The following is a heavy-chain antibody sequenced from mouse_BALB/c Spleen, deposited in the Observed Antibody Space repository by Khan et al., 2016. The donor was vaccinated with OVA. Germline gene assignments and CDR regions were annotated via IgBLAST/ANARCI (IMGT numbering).Heavy chain of an antibody. J-gene: IGHJ2*01. CDR1: GYSFTGYF. D-gene: IGHD2-10*02. CDR3: AREEYGNSYYLDY. V-gene: IGHV1-20*02. Sequence: VQLQQSGPELVKPGASVKISCKASGYSFTGYFMNWVMQSHGKSLEWIGRINPYNGDTFYNQKFKGKATLTVDKSSSTAHMELRSLASEDSAVYYCAREEYGNSYYLDYWGQGTTLTVSS. CDR2: INPYNGDT.